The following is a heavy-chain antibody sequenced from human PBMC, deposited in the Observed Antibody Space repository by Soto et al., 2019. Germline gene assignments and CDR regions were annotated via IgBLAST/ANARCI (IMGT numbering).Heavy chain of an antibody. Sequence: QVQLVESGGGVVQPGRSLRLSCAASGFTFSTHAMHWVRQAPGKGLECVAIVSFDGSNKYYADSVKGRFTISRDNSKXXXXXXXXXXXXXXXXXXXXXXXQTGITTTGGGRIDHWGQGTLVTVSS. CDR1: GFTFSTHA. CDR3: XXXQTGITTTGGGRIDH. V-gene: IGHV3-30-3*01. D-gene: IGHD1-20*01. CDR2: VSFDGSNK. J-gene: IGHJ4*02.